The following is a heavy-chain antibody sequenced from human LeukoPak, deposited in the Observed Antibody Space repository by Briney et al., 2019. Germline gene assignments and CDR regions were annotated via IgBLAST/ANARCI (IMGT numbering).Heavy chain of an antibody. D-gene: IGHD3-3*01. CDR1: GFTFSSYG. CDR3: AKYRSAKYYDFWSGYRQYYFDY. Sequence: GGSLRLSCAASGFTFSSYGIHWVRQAPGKGLEWVSAISGSGGSTYYADSVKGRFTISRDNSKNTLYLQMNSLRAEDTAVYYCAKYRSAKYYDFWSGYRQYYFDYWGQGTLVTVSS. V-gene: IGHV3-23*01. CDR2: ISGSGGST. J-gene: IGHJ4*02.